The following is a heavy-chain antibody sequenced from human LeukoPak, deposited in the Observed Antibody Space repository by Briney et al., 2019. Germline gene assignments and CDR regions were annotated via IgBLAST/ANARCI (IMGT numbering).Heavy chain of an antibody. Sequence: ASVKVSCKASGYTFTGYYMHWVRQAPGQGLEWMGWINPNSGGTNYAQKFQGRVTMTRDTSISTAYMELNRLRSDDTAVYYCASYVSSGWYSTDFDYWGQGTLVTVSS. CDR2: INPNSGGT. V-gene: IGHV1-2*02. CDR3: ASYVSSGWYSTDFDY. J-gene: IGHJ4*02. CDR1: GYTFTGYY. D-gene: IGHD6-19*01.